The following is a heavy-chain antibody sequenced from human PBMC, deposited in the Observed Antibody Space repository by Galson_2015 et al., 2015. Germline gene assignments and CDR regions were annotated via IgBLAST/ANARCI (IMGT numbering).Heavy chain of an antibody. V-gene: IGHV4-4*02. D-gene: IGHD3-10*01. J-gene: IGHJ4*02. CDR3: ARDGNAWFGEGDYFGY. CDR1: SISSSNW. CDR2: IYHSGST. Sequence: SISSSNWWSWVRQPPGKGLEWIGEIYHSGSTNYNPSLKSRVTISVDKSKNQFSLKLSSVTAADTAVYYCARDGNAWFGEGDYFGYWGQGTLVTVSS.